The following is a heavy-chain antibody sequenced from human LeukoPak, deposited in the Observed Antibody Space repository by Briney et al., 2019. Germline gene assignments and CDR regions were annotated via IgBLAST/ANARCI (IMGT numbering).Heavy chain of an antibody. CDR3: AREGHRGFREY. CDR2: INPMFGTP. Sequence: SVKVSCKASGCTFRSYAISWVRQAPGQGLEWMGGINPMFGTPYYAQNFQGRVTITADESTSTAYLELRSLRSEDTAVYYCAREGHRGFREYWGQGTLVTVSS. D-gene: IGHD3-10*01. CDR1: GCTFRSYA. J-gene: IGHJ4*02. V-gene: IGHV1-69*13.